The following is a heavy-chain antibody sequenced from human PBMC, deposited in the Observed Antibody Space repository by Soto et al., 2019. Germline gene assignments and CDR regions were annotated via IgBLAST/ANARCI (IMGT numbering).Heavy chain of an antibody. CDR2: TTKGGEST. J-gene: IGHJ4*02. D-gene: IGHD5-12*01. V-gene: IGHV3-11*01. CDR3: AREPQRRDGYNFDT. Sequence: GVSLRLSCAASGCIFTDYSLIWIRQAPGKGLEWLSYTTKGGESTQHADSVKGRFTISRDNAKKVLFLQMNSLRAEDTAVYYCAREPQRRDGYNFDTWGRETLVTVSS. CDR1: GCIFTDYS.